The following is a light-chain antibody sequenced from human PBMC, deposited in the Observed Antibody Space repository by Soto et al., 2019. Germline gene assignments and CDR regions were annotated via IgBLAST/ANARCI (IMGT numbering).Light chain of an antibody. CDR3: QQYNNWPPT. V-gene: IGKV3-15*01. CDR2: GAS. Sequence: EIVMTHSPATLSVSPGERATLSCRASQSVSSNLAWYQHKPGQAPRLLIYGASTRATGIPARFSGSGSGTEFTLTNSSLQSEDFAVYYCQQYNNWPPTFGQGTRLEIK. J-gene: IGKJ5*01. CDR1: QSVSSN.